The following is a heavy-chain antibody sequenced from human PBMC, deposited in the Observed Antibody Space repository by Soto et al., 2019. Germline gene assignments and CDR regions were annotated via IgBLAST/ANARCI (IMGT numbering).Heavy chain of an antibody. J-gene: IGHJ4*02. V-gene: IGHV3-30-3*01. CDR3: ARVARGVGATTVHFDY. D-gene: IGHD1-26*01. CDR1: GFTFSSYD. Sequence: QVQLVESGGGVVQPGRSLRLSCAASGFTFSSYDMHWVRQAPGKGLEWVAVISYDGSNKYYADSVKGRFTISRDNSKNTLYLHMNSLRAEDTAVYYCARVARGVGATTVHFDYWGQGTLVTVSS. CDR2: ISYDGSNK.